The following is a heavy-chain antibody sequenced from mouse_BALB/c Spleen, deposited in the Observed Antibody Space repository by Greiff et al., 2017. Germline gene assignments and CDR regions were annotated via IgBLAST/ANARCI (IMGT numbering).Heavy chain of an antibody. CDR3: ARSSPYAMDY. CDR2: ISSGGSYT. J-gene: IGHJ4*01. Sequence: EVMLVESGGDLVKPGGSLKLSCAASGFTFSSYGMSWVRQTPDKRLEWVATISSGGSYTYYPDSVKGRFTISRDNAKNTLYLQMSSLKSEDTAMYYCARSSPYAMDYWGQGTSVTVSS. CDR1: GFTFSSYG. V-gene: IGHV5-6*01. D-gene: IGHD1-1*01.